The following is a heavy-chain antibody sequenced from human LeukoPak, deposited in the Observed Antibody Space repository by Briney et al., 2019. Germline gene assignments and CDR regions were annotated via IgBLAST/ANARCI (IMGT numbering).Heavy chain of an antibody. J-gene: IGHJ4*02. D-gene: IGHD5-18*01. CDR2: IFHSGST. V-gene: IGHV4-30-2*01. Sequence: SETLSLTCAVSGGSISSDAYSWNWIRQPPGKGLEWIGYIFHSGSTYYNPSLKSRVTMSVDRSKNQFSLRLSSVTAADAAVYYCARATAMVTYFDDWGQGTLVIVSS. CDR3: ARATAMVTYFDD. CDR1: GGSISSDAYS.